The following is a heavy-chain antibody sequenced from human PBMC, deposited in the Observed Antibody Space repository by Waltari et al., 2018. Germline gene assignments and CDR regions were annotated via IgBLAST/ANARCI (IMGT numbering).Heavy chain of an antibody. D-gene: IGHD3-22*01. J-gene: IGHJ5*02. CDR3: ARDRSYYDSSGYNNWFDP. CDR2: ISAYNGNT. CDR1: GYTFTSYG. Sequence: QVQLVQSGAEVTKPGASVKVSCKASGYTFTSYGISCVRQAPGPGLEWMGWISAYNGNTNYAQKLQGRVTMTTDTSTSTAYMELRSLRSDDTAVYYCARDRSYYDSSGYNNWFDPWGQGTLVTVSS. V-gene: IGHV1-18*01.